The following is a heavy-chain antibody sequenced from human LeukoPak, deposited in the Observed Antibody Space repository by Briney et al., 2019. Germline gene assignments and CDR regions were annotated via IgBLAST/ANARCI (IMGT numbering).Heavy chain of an antibody. CDR1: GFAFSSYA. CDR3: AKVWYFWSGYRSDY. V-gene: IGHV3-23*01. D-gene: IGHD3-3*01. CDR2: ISGSGGST. Sequence: GGSLRLSCAASGFAFSSYAMSWVRQAPGKGLEWVSAISGSGGSTYYADSVKGRFTISRDNSKNTLYLQMNSLRAEDTAVYYCAKVWYFWSGYRSDYWGQGTLVTVSS. J-gene: IGHJ4*02.